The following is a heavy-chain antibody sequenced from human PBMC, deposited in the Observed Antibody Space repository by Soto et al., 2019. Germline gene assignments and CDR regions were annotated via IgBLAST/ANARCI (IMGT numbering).Heavy chain of an antibody. CDR2: TYYRSKWYN. CDR1: GDSVSSNSAA. J-gene: IGHJ6*02. V-gene: IGHV6-1*01. Sequence: QTLSLTCAISGDSVSSNSAAWNWIRQSPSRGLEWLGRTYYRSKWYNDYAVSVKSRITINPDTSKNQFPLQLNSVTPEDTAVYYCARDELSGYYPGSLSYYYYGMDVWGQGTTVTVYS. D-gene: IGHD3-22*01. CDR3: ARDELSGYYPGSLSYYYYGMDV.